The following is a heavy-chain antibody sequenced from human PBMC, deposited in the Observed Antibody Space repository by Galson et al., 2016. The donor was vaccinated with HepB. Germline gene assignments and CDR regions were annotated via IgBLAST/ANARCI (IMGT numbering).Heavy chain of an antibody. CDR3: AKGHLWFGASVSA. CDR2: IGRGGDIK. CDR1: GFTFSRYG. J-gene: IGHJ4*02. V-gene: IGHV3-33*06. D-gene: IGHD3-10*01. Sequence: SLRLSCAASGFTFSRYGMHWVRQAPGKGLEWVALIGRGGDIKFHADSVKGRFTISRDNSKNTLYLQMNSLRAEDTAVYYCAKGHLWFGASVSAGGQGTLVTVSP.